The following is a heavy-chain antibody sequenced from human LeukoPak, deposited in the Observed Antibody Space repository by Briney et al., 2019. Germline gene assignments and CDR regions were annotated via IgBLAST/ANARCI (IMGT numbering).Heavy chain of an antibody. J-gene: IGHJ4*02. CDR1: GFTFTSYW. CDR2: IKEDGSEK. Sequence: PGGSLRLSCVASGFTFTSYWMTWVRQAPGKGLEWVANIKEDGSEKNYVGSVKGRFTISRDNAKNSLYLQMNSLRVDDTAVYYCAKASRGPFDYWGQGTLVTVSS. D-gene: IGHD3-16*01. CDR3: AKASRGPFDY. V-gene: IGHV3-7*01.